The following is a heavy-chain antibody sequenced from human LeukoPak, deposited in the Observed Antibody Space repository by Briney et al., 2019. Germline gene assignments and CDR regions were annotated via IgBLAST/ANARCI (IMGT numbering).Heavy chain of an antibody. CDR1: GFTFSSYA. Sequence: GGSLRLSCAASGFTFSSYAMSWVRQAPGKGLEWVSAISGSGGSTYYADSVKGRFTISRDNSKNTLYLQMNSLRAEDTAVYYCAKAPRGFSSSWYLNYYCGMDVWGQGTTVTVSS. CDR2: ISGSGGST. CDR3: AKAPRGFSSSWYLNYYCGMDV. D-gene: IGHD6-13*01. V-gene: IGHV3-23*01. J-gene: IGHJ6*02.